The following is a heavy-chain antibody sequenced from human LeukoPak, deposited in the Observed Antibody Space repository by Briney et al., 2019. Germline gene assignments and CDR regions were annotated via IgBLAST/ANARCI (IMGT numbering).Heavy chain of an antibody. D-gene: IGHD5-18*01. Sequence: GGSLRLSCAASGFTLSNFGMHWVRQAPGKGLEWVAVISDDGSNTFYADSVKGRFTISRDNSKNTLYLQLNSLRPEDTAVYYCAKDADTATIIYWYFDLWGRGTLVTVSS. CDR1: GFTLSNFG. CDR2: ISDDGSNT. CDR3: AKDADTATIIYWYFDL. J-gene: IGHJ2*01. V-gene: IGHV3-30*18.